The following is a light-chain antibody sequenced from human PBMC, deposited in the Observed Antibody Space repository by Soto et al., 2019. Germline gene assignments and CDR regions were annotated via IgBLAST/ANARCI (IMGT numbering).Light chain of an antibody. CDR1: QTISSW. CDR2: EAS. J-gene: IGKJ1*01. Sequence: DIQMTQSPSTLSGSVGDRVTITCRTSQTISSWLAWYQQKPGKAPKLLIYEASTLKSGVPSRFSGSGSGTEFTLTISSPQADDFATYYCQHYNSYSEAYGQGTKVELK. V-gene: IGKV1-5*03. CDR3: QHYNSYSEA.